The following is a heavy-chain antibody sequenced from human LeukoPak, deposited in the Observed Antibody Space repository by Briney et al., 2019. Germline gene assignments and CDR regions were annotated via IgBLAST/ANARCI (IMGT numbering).Heavy chain of an antibody. CDR3: ARHQRPGGADTAYGRGFDY. CDR2: IYLGDSDT. D-gene: IGHD3-10*02. V-gene: IGHV5-51*01. Sequence: NHGESLKISCKGSGYSFTSYWIGWVRQMPGKGLEWMGIIYLGDSDTRYSPSFQGQVTISADKSISTAYLQWSSLKASDTAMYYCARHQRPGGADTAYGRGFDYWGQGTLVTVSS. CDR1: GYSFTSYW. J-gene: IGHJ4*02.